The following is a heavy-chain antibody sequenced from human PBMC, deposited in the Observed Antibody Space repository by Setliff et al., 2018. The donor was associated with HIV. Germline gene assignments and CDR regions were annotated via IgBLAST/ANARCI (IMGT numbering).Heavy chain of an antibody. D-gene: IGHD3-22*01. CDR1: GFTFSSYG. CDR2: ISGSGGST. J-gene: IGHJ3*02. CDR3: AKHPINPSYYYDSSGYISDAFDI. Sequence: PGGSLRLSCAASGFTFSSYGMRWVRQAPGKGLEWVSDISGSGGSTYYADSVKGRFTISRDNSKNTLYLQMNSLRAEDTAVYYCAKHPINPSYYYDSSGYISDAFDIWGQGTMVTVSS. V-gene: IGHV3-23*01.